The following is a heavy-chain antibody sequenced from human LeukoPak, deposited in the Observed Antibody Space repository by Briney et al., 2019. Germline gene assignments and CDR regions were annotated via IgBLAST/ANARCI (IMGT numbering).Heavy chain of an antibody. V-gene: IGHV3-30*03. D-gene: IGHD3-22*01. CDR2: ISYDGSNK. Sequence: PGGSLRLSCAASGFTFSSYGMHWVRQAPGKGLEWVAVISYDGSNKYYADSVKGRFTISRDNSKNTLYPQMNSLRAEDTAVYYCARPEGNYYDDPTPDYWGQGTLVTVSS. CDR3: ARPEGNYYDDPTPDY. CDR1: GFTFSSYG. J-gene: IGHJ4*02.